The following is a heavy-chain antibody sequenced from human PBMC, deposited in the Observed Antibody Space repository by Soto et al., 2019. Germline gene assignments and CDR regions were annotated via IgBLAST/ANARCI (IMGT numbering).Heavy chain of an antibody. J-gene: IGHJ6*02. Sequence: PGWSLRLSCESSVFTFSNAWMNWVRQGPGKGLEWLGRIKSKVDGGTADYGAATKGRFSISRDDLKNMLYLQMNSLKPDDTAVYYCTTLSYLYYDGMDVWGQGTTVTVSS. V-gene: IGHV3-15*01. CDR3: TTLSYLYYDGMDV. CDR2: IKSKVDGGTA. D-gene: IGHD2-2*01. CDR1: VFTFSNAW.